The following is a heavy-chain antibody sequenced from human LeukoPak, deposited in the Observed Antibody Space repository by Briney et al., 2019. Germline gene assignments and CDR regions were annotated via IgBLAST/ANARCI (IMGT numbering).Heavy chain of an antibody. V-gene: IGHV1-18*01. D-gene: IGHD3-10*01. J-gene: IGHJ4*02. Sequence: ASVKVSCKASGYTFTSYGFSWVRQAPGQGLEWMGWISAYNGNTNYAQKFQGRVTMTTNTSTNTAYMELRSLRSDDTAVYFCARDVWFGELSLFDYWGQGTLVTVSS. CDR2: ISAYNGNT. CDR3: ARDVWFGELSLFDY. CDR1: GYTFTSYG.